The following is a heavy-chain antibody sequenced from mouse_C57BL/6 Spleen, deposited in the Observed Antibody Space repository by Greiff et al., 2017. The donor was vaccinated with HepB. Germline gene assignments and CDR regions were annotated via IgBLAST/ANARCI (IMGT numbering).Heavy chain of an antibody. V-gene: IGHV5-15*01. D-gene: IGHD2-5*01. CDR2: ISNLAYSI. Sequence: EVQRVESGGGLVQPGGSLKLSCAASGFTFSDYGMAWVRQAPRKGPEWVAFISNLAYSIYYADTVTGRFTVSRENAKNTLYLEMSSLRSEDTAMYYCARSTIVTVFDVWGTGTTVTVSS. CDR3: ARSTIVTVFDV. CDR1: GFTFSDYG. J-gene: IGHJ1*03.